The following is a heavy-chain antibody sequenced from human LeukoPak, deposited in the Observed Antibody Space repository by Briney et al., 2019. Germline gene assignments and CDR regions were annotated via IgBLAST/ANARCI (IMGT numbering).Heavy chain of an antibody. CDR2: IKSKADGETI. V-gene: IGHV3-15*07. D-gene: IGHD1-20*01. Sequence: GRSLRLSCAASGSTFTNAWMNWVRQAPGKGLEWVGRIKSKADGETIDYAAPVKGRFTFSRDDSKNMLYLQMNSLKSEDTAVYYCSTLTSRGLSDSWGQGTLVTVSS. CDR1: GSTFTNAW. J-gene: IGHJ4*02. CDR3: STLTSRGLSDS.